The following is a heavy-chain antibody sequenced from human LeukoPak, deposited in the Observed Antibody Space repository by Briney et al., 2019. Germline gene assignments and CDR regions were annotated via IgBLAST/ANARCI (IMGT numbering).Heavy chain of an antibody. D-gene: IGHD6-13*01. CDR3: AREGIAAAHTLDY. V-gene: IGHV3-30-3*01. J-gene: IGHJ4*02. Sequence: GGSLRLSCAASGFTFSSYAMHWVRQAPGKGLEWVAVISYDGSNKYYADSVKGRFTISRDNSKNTLYLQMNSLRAEDTAVYYCAREGIAAAHTLDYWGQGTLVTVSS. CDR1: GFTFSSYA. CDR2: ISYDGSNK.